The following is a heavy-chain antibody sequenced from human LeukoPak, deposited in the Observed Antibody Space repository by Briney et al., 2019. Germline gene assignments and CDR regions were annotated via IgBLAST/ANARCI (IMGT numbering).Heavy chain of an antibody. Sequence: SETLSLTCTVSGDSIRDFYWSWIRQPPGKGLEWIGYISYTGNTNFNPSLKSRVTISLDTSMTQFSLTLTSVTAADTAVYYCARDYSNYGFDPWGQGTLVTVSS. CDR3: ARDYSNYGFDP. D-gene: IGHD4-11*01. J-gene: IGHJ5*02. CDR2: ISYTGNT. V-gene: IGHV4-59*01. CDR1: GDSIRDFY.